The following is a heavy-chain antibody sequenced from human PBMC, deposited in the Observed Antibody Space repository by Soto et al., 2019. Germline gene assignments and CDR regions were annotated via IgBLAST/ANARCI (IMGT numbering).Heavy chain of an antibody. D-gene: IGHD5-12*01. CDR2: IYYSGST. Sequence: SDTLSLTCTVSGGSIRSYYWSWIRQPPGKGLEWIGYIYYSGSTNYNPSLKSRVTISVDTSKNQFSLKLSSVTAADTAVYYCARDNGEMATKDWGQGTLVTVSS. V-gene: IGHV4-59*01. J-gene: IGHJ4*02. CDR3: ARDNGEMATKD. CDR1: GGSIRSYY.